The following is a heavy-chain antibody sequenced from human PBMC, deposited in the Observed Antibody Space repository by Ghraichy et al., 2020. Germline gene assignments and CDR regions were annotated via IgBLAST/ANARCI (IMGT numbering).Heavy chain of an antibody. CDR1: GGSFSGYY. Sequence: SETLSLTCAVYGGSFSGYYWSWIRQPPGKGLEWIGEINHSGSTNYNPSLKSRVTISVDTSKNPFSLKLSSVTAADTAVYYCAREEITGTRADWGQGTLVTISS. CDR3: AREEITGTRAD. J-gene: IGHJ4*02. CDR2: INHSGST. D-gene: IGHD1-7*01. V-gene: IGHV4-34*01.